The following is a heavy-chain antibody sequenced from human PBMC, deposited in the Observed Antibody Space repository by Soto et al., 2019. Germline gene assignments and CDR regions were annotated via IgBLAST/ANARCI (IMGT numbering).Heavy chain of an antibody. J-gene: IGHJ3*01. CDR2: ISGSGGNA. D-gene: IGHD6-19*01. CDR3: VREGRGWYSRGSFDF. Sequence: DVQLLESGGILVGPGGSLRLSCAASGFTFNNYAMNWVRQAPGKGLEWVSAISGSGGNAYYADSVQGRFIISRDNSKNTLYLQMNSLRAEDAAIYYCVREGRGWYSRGSFDFWGRGTMVTVSS. CDR1: GFTFNNYA. V-gene: IGHV3-23*01.